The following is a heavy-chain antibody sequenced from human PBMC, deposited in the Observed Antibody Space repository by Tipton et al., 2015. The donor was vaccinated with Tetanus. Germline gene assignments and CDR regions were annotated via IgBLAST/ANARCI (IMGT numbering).Heavy chain of an antibody. Sequence: SLRLSCRASGFDFMGYGMHWVRRAPGTGLEWVASISSTSSYIYYADSLKGRFTISRDNAKNSLYLQMNGLRAEDTAVYYCASGSALDYWGQGTLVTVSS. J-gene: IGHJ4*02. CDR3: ASGSALDY. CDR1: GFDFMGYG. D-gene: IGHD6-25*01. CDR2: ISSTSSYI. V-gene: IGHV3-21*01.